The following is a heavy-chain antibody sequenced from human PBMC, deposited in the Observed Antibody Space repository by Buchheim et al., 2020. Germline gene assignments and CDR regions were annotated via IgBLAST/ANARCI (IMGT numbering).Heavy chain of an antibody. Sequence: QVQLVESGGGLVKPGGSLRLSCGASGFIFSDNYMSWIRQAPGKGLEWVSYISNSGSIIYYADSVKGRFTISRDNAKNSLYLQMDSLRAEDTAVYYYARPITMKRLWYFDLWGRGTL. CDR1: GFIFSDNY. J-gene: IGHJ2*01. CDR2: ISNSGSII. V-gene: IGHV3-11*01. CDR3: ARPITMKRLWYFDL. D-gene: IGHD3-22*01.